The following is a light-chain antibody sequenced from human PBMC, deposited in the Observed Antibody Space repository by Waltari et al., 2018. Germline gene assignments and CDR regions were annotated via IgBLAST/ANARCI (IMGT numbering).Light chain of an antibody. V-gene: IGLV7-46*01. CDR2: NTT. Sequence: QAVVTQEPSLTVSPAGTVTLTCGSSPGAVTSGYSPSWCQQKPGQAPRTLIYNTTNKPSWTPARVSGSLLGGKAALTLSGAQPEDEAEYYCLLSYSGSRWVFGGGTRLTVL. CDR1: PGAVTSGYS. CDR3: LLSYSGSRWV. J-gene: IGLJ3*02.